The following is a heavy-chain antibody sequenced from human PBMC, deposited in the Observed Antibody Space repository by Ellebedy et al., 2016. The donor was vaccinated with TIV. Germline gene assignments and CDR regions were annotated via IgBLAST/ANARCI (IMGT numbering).Heavy chain of an antibody. CDR2: ISAYNGHT. CDR1: GYTFTSHG. Sequence: ASVKVSCKASGYTFTSHGITWVRQAPGEGLEWMGWISAYNGHTNYAQKVQGRVTMTTDRSTSTAYMELRSLRSDDTAVYYCARDRPNILTGYYLDYWGQGTLVTVSS. J-gene: IGHJ4*02. D-gene: IGHD3-9*01. CDR3: ARDRPNILTGYYLDY. V-gene: IGHV1-18*04.